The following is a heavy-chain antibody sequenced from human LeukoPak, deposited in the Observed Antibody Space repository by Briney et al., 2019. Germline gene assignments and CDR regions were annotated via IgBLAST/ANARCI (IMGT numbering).Heavy chain of an antibody. J-gene: IGHJ5*02. V-gene: IGHV1-18*01. D-gene: IGHD3-22*01. CDR1: GYTFSSHG. Sequence: GASVKVSCKTSGYTFSSHGITWVRQAPGQGLEWMGWISANSGKTYYAQKFQGRVTMTTDTSTRTAYMELRSLRSDDTAVYYCARPNNYYDDNGYYNYFDPWGQGTLVTVSS. CDR3: ARPNNYYDDNGYYNYFDP. CDR2: ISANSGKT.